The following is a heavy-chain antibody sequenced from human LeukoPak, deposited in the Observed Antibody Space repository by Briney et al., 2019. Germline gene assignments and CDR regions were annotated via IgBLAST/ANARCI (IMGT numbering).Heavy chain of an antibody. Sequence: ASVKVSCKASGYTFTSYDINWVRQATGQGLEWMGWMNPNSGNTGYAQKFQGRVTMTRNTSISTAYMELSRLRSEDTAVYYCARVWYYDSLTVSAGDAFDIWGQGTMVTVSS. CDR1: GYTFTSYD. J-gene: IGHJ3*02. D-gene: IGHD3-9*01. CDR3: ARVWYYDSLTVSAGDAFDI. CDR2: MNPNSGNT. V-gene: IGHV1-8*01.